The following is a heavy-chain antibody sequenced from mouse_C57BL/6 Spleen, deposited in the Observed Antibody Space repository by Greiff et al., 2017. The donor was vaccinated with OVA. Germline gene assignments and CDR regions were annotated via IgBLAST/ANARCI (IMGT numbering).Heavy chain of an antibody. CDR2: INPYNGGT. Sequence: VQLQQSGPVLVKPGASVKMSCKASGYTFTDYYMNWVKQSHGKSLEWIGVINPYNGGTSYNQKFKGKATLTVDKSSSTAYMELNSLTSEDSAVYYCARYDYGFAYWGQGTLVTVSA. CDR1: GYTFTDYY. D-gene: IGHD2-4*01. V-gene: IGHV1-19*01. CDR3: ARYDYGFAY. J-gene: IGHJ3*01.